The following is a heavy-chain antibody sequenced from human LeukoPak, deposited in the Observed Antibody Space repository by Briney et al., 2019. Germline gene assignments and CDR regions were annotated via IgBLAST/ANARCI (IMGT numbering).Heavy chain of an antibody. Sequence: ASVKVSCKASGYRFTDYYVHWVRQAPGQGLEWMGWINPNNGGTNYAQKFYGRVTMTRDTSITTAYMALNRLTSDDTAAYYCARELGFCSSTSCPLYHYWGQGTLVTVSS. CDR3: ARELGFCSSTSCPLYHY. D-gene: IGHD2-2*03. CDR1: GYRFTDYY. J-gene: IGHJ4*02. CDR2: INPNNGGT. V-gene: IGHV1-2*02.